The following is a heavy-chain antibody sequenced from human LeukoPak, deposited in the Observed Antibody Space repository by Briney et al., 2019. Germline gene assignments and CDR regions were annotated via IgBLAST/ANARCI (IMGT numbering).Heavy chain of an antibody. CDR2: INPNSGGT. CDR3: ARDDCSGGSCYENWFDP. J-gene: IGHJ5*02. V-gene: IGHV1-2*02. Sequence: SVKVSCKASGYTFTGYYMHWVRQAPGQGLEWMGWINPNSGGTNYAQKFQGRVTMTRDTSISTAYMELSRLRSDDTAVYYCARDDCSGGSCYENWFDPWGQGTLVTVSS. D-gene: IGHD2-15*01. CDR1: GYTFTGYY.